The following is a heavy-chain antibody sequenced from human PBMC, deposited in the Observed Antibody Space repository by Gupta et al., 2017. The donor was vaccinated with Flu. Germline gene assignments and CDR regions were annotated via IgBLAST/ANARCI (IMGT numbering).Heavy chain of an antibody. CDR3: TRQDGARGYSYGYPFDY. D-gene: IGHD5-18*01. Sequence: VQLVESGGGLVQPGGSLKLSCGASGFTFSGSAMHGAVQASGTGLEWVGRIRSKANSYATADAASVKGRFTISRDDSKNTAYLQMNSLKTEDTAVYYCTRQDGARGYSYGYPFDYWGQGTLVTVSS. CDR2: IRSKANSYAT. CDR1: GFTFSGSA. V-gene: IGHV3-73*01. J-gene: IGHJ4*02.